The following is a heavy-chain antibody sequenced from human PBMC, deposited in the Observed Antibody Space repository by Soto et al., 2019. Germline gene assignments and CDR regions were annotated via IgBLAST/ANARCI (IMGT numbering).Heavy chain of an antibody. V-gene: IGHV4-31*03. Sequence: LSLTCTVSGGSLSSGGYYWSWLCQLPGKGLEWIGYIYYTGKTYYNPALKSRLAMSVDTSKNQFSLKLSSVTAADSALYYCARVFAGSFDYWGQGTLVTVSS. J-gene: IGHJ4*02. CDR1: GGSLSSGGYY. CDR2: IYYTGKT. CDR3: ARVFAGSFDY. D-gene: IGHD2-21*01.